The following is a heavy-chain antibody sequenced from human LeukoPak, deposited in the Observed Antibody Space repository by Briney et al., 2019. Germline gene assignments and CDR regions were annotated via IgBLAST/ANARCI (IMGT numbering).Heavy chain of an antibody. J-gene: IGHJ4*02. CDR2: ISAYNGNT. Sequence: ASVKVSCKASGYTFTSSAMNWVRQAPGQGLEWMGWISAYNGNTNYAQKLQGRVTMTTDTSTSTAYMELRSLRSDDTAVYYCARSIDFWSPIDYWGQGTLVTVSS. CDR3: ARSIDFWSPIDY. V-gene: IGHV1-18*01. CDR1: GYTFTSSA. D-gene: IGHD3-3*01.